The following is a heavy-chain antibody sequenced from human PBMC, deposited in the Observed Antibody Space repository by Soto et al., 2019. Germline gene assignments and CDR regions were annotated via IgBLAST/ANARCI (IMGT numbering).Heavy chain of an antibody. Sequence: SVKVSCKASGGTFSSYAISWVRQAPGQGLEWMGGIIPIFGTANYAQKFQGRVTITADESTSTAYMELSSLRSEDTAVYYCASAYGSGTSGYYYYGMDVWGQGTTVTVSS. CDR2: IIPIFGTA. CDR3: ASAYGSGTSGYYYYGMDV. J-gene: IGHJ6*02. V-gene: IGHV1-69*13. D-gene: IGHD3-10*01. CDR1: GGTFSSYA.